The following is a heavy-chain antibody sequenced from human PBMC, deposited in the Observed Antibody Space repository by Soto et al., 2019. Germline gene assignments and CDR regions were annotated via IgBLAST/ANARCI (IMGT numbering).Heavy chain of an antibody. Sequence: GGSLRLSCAASGFTFSIYDMNWVRQAPGKGLEWVSYISRSSSTMYYADSVKGRFTISRDNDKDSLYLQMNRLRDEDTAVYYCARDFGYDDVWGQGTTVTVSS. CDR1: GFTFSIYD. D-gene: IGHD3-22*01. CDR3: ARDFGYDDV. CDR2: ISRSSSTM. V-gene: IGHV3-48*02. J-gene: IGHJ6*02.